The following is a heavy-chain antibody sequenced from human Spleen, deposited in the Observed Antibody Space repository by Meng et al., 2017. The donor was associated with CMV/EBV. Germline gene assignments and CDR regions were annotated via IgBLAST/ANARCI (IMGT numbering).Heavy chain of an antibody. V-gene: IGHV3-30*02. CDR1: GFTFSSYG. Sequence: GGSLRLSCAASGFTFSSYGMHWVRQAPGKGLEWVAFVRYDGSNQNYADSVRGRFTISRDNFKNSVYLQMTSLRAEDTAVYYCAKDPDSSGYYKCYFDYWGQGTLITVSS. CDR3: AKDPDSSGYYKCYFDY. D-gene: IGHD3-22*01. CDR2: VRYDGSNQ. J-gene: IGHJ4*02.